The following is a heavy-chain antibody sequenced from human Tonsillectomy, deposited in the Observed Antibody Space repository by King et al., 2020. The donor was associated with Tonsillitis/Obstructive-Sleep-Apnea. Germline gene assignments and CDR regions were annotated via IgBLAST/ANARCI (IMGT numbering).Heavy chain of an antibody. CDR1: GFTFSDYY. CDR2: ISSTSSFT. Sequence: VQLVESGGGLVKPGGSLRLSCAASGFTFSDYYMSWIRQAPGKGLEWVSDISSTSSFTYYADSVKGRFTISRDNDKNSLYLQMNSLRAEDAAVYYCARGGYCSGTSCSTGWFDPWGQGTLVTVSS. V-gene: IGHV3-11*06. CDR3: ARGGYCSGTSCSTGWFDP. D-gene: IGHD2-2*03. J-gene: IGHJ5*02.